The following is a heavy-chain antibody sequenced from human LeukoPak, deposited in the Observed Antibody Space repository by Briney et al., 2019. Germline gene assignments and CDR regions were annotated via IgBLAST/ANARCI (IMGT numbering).Heavy chain of an antibody. J-gene: IGHJ6*03. V-gene: IGHV1-8*01. CDR3: ARRDNWNAASYYYMDV. CDR2: MNPSSGNT. CDR1: GFTFISYD. Sequence: GASVKVSCKASGFTFISYDIVWVRQAAGPGLEWLGWMNPSSGNTGYSQKFQGRVTMTRNTSISTAYLVLSSLISEDTAVYYCARRDNWNAASYYYMDVWGEGTTDTVSS. D-gene: IGHD1-1*01.